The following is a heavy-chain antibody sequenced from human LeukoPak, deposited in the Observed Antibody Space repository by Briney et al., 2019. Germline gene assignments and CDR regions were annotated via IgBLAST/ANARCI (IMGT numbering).Heavy chain of an antibody. J-gene: IGHJ4*02. D-gene: IGHD4-17*01. Sequence: PGGPLRLSCSASGFSFSICSMHWVRQAPGKGLEYVSAISSNGGNTNYADSVKGRFTISRDNSKNTLYLRMSSLRAEDTAVYYCVKATVTSSYFDYFDYWGQGTLVTVSS. V-gene: IGHV3-64D*09. CDR2: ISSNGGNT. CDR3: VKATVTSSYFDYFDY. CDR1: GFSFSICS.